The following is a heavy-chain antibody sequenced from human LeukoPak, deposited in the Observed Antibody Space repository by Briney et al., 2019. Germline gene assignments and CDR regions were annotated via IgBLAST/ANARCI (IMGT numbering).Heavy chain of an antibody. D-gene: IGHD6-19*01. CDR2: ISYDGSNK. V-gene: IGHV3-30*04. CDR1: GFTFSSYA. J-gene: IGHJ6*03. Sequence: PGRSLRLSCAASGFTFSSYAMHWVRQAPGKGLEWVAVISYDGSNKYYADSVKGRFTISRDNSKNTLYLQMNSLRAEDTAVYYCARDHLAVAGTKVYYYYYYMDVWGKGTTVTVSS. CDR3: ARDHLAVAGTKVYYYYYYMDV.